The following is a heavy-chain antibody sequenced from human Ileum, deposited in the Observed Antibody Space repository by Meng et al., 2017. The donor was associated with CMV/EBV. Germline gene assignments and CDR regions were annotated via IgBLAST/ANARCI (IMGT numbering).Heavy chain of an antibody. CDR2: IYYSGST. J-gene: IGHJ5*02. V-gene: IGHV4-59*01. CDR1: DGSIRRYY. Sequence: QVQLPESGPGLVKPSETLSLTLTVSDGSIRRYYWSWIRQPPGKGLEWIGYIYYSGSTNYHPSLKSRVTISVDTSKTQFSLRLSSVTAADTAMYYCARDLGYCSSTSCRNWFDPWGQGTLVTVSS. CDR3: ARDLGYCSSTSCRNWFDP. D-gene: IGHD2-2*01.